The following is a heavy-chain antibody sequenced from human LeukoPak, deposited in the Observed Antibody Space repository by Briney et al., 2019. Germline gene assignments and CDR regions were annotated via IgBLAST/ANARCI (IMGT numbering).Heavy chain of an antibody. Sequence: SETLSLTCTVSGYSVSSGYYWGWVRQPPGKGLEWIGNIHHSGSTYYTPSLKTRVTISVDTSKNQFSLKLTSMTAADTAVYYCARGGMIRQQLVGDYWGQGTLVTVSS. D-gene: IGHD6-13*01. CDR1: GYSVSSGYY. CDR2: IHHSGST. V-gene: IGHV4-38-2*02. J-gene: IGHJ4*02. CDR3: ARGGMIRQQLVGDY.